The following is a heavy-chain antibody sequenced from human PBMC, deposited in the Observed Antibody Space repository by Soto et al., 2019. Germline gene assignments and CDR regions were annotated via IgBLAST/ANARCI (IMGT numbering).Heavy chain of an antibody. V-gene: IGHV3-11*01. J-gene: IGHJ6*02. CDR1: RFRFSDYY. Sequence: QLVESGGGLVKPGGSLRLSCEASRFRFSDYYMSWVRQAPGKGLEWVSFISSSGTTIYYADSVKGRFTISRDNAKNSLFLQMNSLRVEDTALYYCASSEGNYYYYGMDVWGQGTTVTVSS. CDR2: ISSSGTTI. CDR3: ASSEGNYYYYGMDV.